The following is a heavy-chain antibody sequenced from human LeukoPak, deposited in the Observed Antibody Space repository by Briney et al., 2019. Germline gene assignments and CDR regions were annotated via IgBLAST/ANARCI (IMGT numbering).Heavy chain of an antibody. CDR2: INEDGSEI. V-gene: IGHV3-7*01. J-gene: IGHJ4*02. CDR3: ATSFGPVIAAAGTGAD. D-gene: IGHD6-13*01. CDR1: GFTFSRSW. Sequence: PGGSLRLSCAASGFTFSRSWMTWVRQAPGKGLEWVASINEDGSEIHYVDSVKGRFTISRDNAKDSLYLQMNSLTAEDTAMHYCATSFGPVIAAAGTGADWGQGTLVTVSS.